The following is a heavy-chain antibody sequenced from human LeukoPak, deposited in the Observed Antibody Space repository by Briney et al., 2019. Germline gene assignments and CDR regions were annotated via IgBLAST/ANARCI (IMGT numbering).Heavy chain of an antibody. Sequence: PSQTLSLTCAVSGGSISSGGYSWSWIRQPPGKGLEWIGYIYYSGSTNYNPSLKSRVTISVDTSKNQFSLKLSSVTAADTAVYYCARAGIGVGDYGFDYWGQGALVTVSS. CDR3: ARAGIGVGDYGFDY. V-gene: IGHV4-30-4*07. CDR2: IYYSGST. D-gene: IGHD4-17*01. CDR1: GGSISSGGYS. J-gene: IGHJ4*02.